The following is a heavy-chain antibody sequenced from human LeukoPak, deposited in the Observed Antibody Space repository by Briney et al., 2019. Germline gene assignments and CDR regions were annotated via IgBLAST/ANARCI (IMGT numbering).Heavy chain of an antibody. CDR3: AKSGGSGLIDY. CDR2: IYYSGNT. Sequence: PSETLSLTCTVSGVSISSAAYYWGWLRQPPGKGLEWIGNIYYSGNTYYNASLNSRVTISIDASKNQFSLTLSSVTATDTAVYYCAKSGGSGLIDYWGQGTLVTVSS. CDR1: GVSISSAAYY. V-gene: IGHV4-39*01. D-gene: IGHD1-26*01. J-gene: IGHJ4*02.